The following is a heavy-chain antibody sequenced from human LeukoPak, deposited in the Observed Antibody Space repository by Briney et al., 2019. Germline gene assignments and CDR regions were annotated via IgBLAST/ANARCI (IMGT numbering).Heavy chain of an antibody. CDR2: IIPIFGTA. Sequence: SVKVSCKASGGTFSSYAISWVRQAPGQGLEWMGGIIPIFGTANYARKFQGRVTITTDESTSTAYMELSSLRSEDTAVYYCARGRIAVAGFNDYWGQGTLVTVSS. CDR1: GGTFSSYA. V-gene: IGHV1-69*05. D-gene: IGHD6-19*01. CDR3: ARGRIAVAGFNDY. J-gene: IGHJ4*02.